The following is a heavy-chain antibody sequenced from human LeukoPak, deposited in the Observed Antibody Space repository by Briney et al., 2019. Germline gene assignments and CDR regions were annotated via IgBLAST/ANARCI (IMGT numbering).Heavy chain of an antibody. D-gene: IGHD3-3*01. CDR1: GFTFSDYY. CDR3: ARDEVTIFDRFDP. J-gene: IGHJ5*02. V-gene: IGHV3-11*01. CDR2: ISSSGSTI. Sequence: GGSLRPSCAASGFTFSDYYMSWIRQAPGKGLEWVSYISSSGSTIYYADSVKGRFTISRDNAKNSLYLQMNSLRAEDTAVYYCARDEVTIFDRFDPWGQGTLVTVSS.